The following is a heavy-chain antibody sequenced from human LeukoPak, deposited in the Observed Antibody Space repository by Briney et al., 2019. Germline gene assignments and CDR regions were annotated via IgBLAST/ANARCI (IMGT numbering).Heavy chain of an antibody. V-gene: IGHV3-30*03. CDR2: ISHDGSNK. D-gene: IGHD6-19*01. Sequence: PGGSLRLSCAASGFTFSSYGMHWVRQAPGKGLEWVAVISHDGSNKYYADSVKGRFTISRDNSKNTLYLQMNSLRAEDTAVYYCARDSSGWYGGFDYWGQGTLVTVSS. CDR3: ARDSSGWYGGFDY. CDR1: GFTFSSYG. J-gene: IGHJ4*02.